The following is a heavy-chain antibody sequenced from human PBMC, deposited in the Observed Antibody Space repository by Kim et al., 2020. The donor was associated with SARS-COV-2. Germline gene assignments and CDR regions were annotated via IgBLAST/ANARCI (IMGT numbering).Heavy chain of an antibody. V-gene: IGHV3-48*03. CDR1: GFTFSSYE. J-gene: IGHJ2*01. D-gene: IGHD6-19*01. CDR2: ISSLGSTM. CDR3: ARAPKIAVAGTGYWYFDL. Sequence: GGSLRLSCAASGFTFSSYEMNWVRQAPGKGLEYISYISSLGSTMYYADSVKGRFTISRDNAKNSLYLQMNSLRDEDTAVYYCARAPKIAVAGTGYWYFDLWGRGTLVTVSS.